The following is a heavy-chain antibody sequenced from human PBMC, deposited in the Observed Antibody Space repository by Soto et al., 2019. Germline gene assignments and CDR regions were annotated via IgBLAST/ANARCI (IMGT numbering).Heavy chain of an antibody. J-gene: IGHJ5*02. D-gene: IGHD7-27*01. CDR1: GFTLSSNA. Sequence: QVKLVVSGGGVVQPGTSLRLSCAASGFTLSSNAMHWVRQPPGKGLQWVAVIWNHGSNENYADSVKGRFTISRDTSKNTVYLQMNSLRVEDTAVYYCARDQLGSGWFDPWGQGTLVIVSS. V-gene: IGHV3-33*01. CDR3: ARDQLGSGWFDP. CDR2: IWNHGSNE.